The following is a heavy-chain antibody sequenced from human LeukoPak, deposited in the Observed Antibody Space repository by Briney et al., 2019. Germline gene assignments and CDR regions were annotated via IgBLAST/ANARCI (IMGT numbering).Heavy chain of an antibody. Sequence: GGSLRLSCAASGFTFTDYYMCWVRQAPGKGLEWVSYISPSETTINYADSVKGRFTISRDNAKNSLYLQMNSLRAEDTAVYYCARVNYYGSGRTKTDYWGQGTLVTVSS. CDR3: ARVNYYGSGRTKTDY. D-gene: IGHD3-10*01. CDR1: GFTFTDYY. V-gene: IGHV3-11*04. CDR2: ISPSETTI. J-gene: IGHJ4*02.